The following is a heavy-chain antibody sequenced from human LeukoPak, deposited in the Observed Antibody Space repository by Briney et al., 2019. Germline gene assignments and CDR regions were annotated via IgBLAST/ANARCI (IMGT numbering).Heavy chain of an antibody. J-gene: IGHJ4*02. V-gene: IGHV3-30*18. CDR2: ISYDGSNK. CDR3: GKDYYSAFDY. D-gene: IGHD4/OR15-4a*01. Sequence: PGGSLRLSCAASGFTFSSYGMHWVRQAPGKGLEWVAVISYDGSNKYYADSVKGRFTISRDNSKNTLYLQMTSLRAEDTALYYCGKDYYSAFDYWGQGNLGTVSS. CDR1: GFTFSSYG.